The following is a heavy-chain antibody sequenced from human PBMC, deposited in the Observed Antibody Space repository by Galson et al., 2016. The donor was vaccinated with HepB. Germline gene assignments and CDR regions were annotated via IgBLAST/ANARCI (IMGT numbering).Heavy chain of an antibody. J-gene: IGHJ4*02. Sequence: SETLSLTCTVSGGSISSSSYYWGWLRQPPGKGLEWIGSIYYSGSTYYNPSLKSRVTISVDTSKNQFSLKLSSVTAADTAVYYCARHWTIFGVVTVDYWGQGTLVTVSS. CDR1: GGSISSSSYY. CDR2: IYYSGST. CDR3: ARHWTIFGVVTVDY. V-gene: IGHV4-39*01. D-gene: IGHD3-3*01.